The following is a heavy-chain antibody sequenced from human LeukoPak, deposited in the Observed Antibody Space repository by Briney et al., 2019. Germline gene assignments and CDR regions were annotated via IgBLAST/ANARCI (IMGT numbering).Heavy chain of an antibody. J-gene: IGHJ3*02. CDR1: GYTFTSYG. Sequence: ASVKVSCKASGYTFTSYGISWVRQAPGQGLEWMGWISAYNGNTNYAQKLQGRVTMTTDTSTSTAYRELRSLRSDDTAVYYCARGVKSSWYRMMVAFDIWGQGTMVTVSS. CDR2: ISAYNGNT. V-gene: IGHV1-18*01. CDR3: ARGVKSSWYRMMVAFDI. D-gene: IGHD6-13*01.